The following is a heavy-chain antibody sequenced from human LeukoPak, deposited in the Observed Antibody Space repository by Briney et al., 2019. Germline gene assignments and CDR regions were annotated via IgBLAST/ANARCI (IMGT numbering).Heavy chain of an antibody. V-gene: IGHV1-46*01. Sequence: ASVKVSCKASGGTFSSYAISWVRQAPGQGLEWMGIINPSGGTTSYAQKFQGRVNMTRDTSMRTVYMELSSLRSEDTAVYYCAREFGDILTGWIDYWGQGTLVTVSS. CDR3: AREFGDILTGWIDY. D-gene: IGHD3-9*01. J-gene: IGHJ4*02. CDR1: GGTFSSYA. CDR2: INPSGGTT.